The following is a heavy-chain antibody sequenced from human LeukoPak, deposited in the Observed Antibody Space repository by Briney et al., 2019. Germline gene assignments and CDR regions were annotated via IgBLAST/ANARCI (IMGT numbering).Heavy chain of an antibody. V-gene: IGHV3-23*01. CDR1: GITLSNYV. CDR3: AKRGVVIRVILVGFHKEAYYFDS. D-gene: IGHD3-22*01. CDR2: ISGSGGST. Sequence: GGSLRLSCAVSGITLSNYVMSWVRQAPGKGLEWVAGISGSGGSTNYADSVKGRFSISRDNPKNTLYLQMNSLRAEDTAVYFCAKRGVVIRVILVGFHKEAYYFDSWGQEALVTVSS. J-gene: IGHJ4*02.